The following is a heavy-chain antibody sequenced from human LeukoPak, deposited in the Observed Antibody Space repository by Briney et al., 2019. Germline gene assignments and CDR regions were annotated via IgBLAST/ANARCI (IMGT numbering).Heavy chain of an antibody. CDR1: GLSFSSFA. Sequence: GGSLRLSCAASGLSFSSFAMSWVRQGPARGLEWVSSIRGNGETFYADSVKGRSTLYSDISRNTVYFQLNNLRAEDTAVYYCARGGGYDPFDYWGQETLVTVSS. J-gene: IGHJ4*02. CDR3: ARGGGYDPFDY. D-gene: IGHD5-12*01. CDR2: IRGNGET. V-gene: IGHV3-23*01.